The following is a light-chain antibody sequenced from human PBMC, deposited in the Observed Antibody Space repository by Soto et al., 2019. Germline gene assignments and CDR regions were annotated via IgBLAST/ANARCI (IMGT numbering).Light chain of an antibody. V-gene: IGLV2-14*03. CDR1: SSDVAAYNF. CDR3: SAYTHSNTVI. Sequence: QSALTQPASVSGSPGQSITISCTGTSSDVAAYNFVSWYQQHPGEVPKLMIYEVIKRPSGISDRFSGSKSGNTASLTISGLQAADEGDYYCSAYTHSNTVIFVGGTKLTVL. CDR2: EVI. J-gene: IGLJ2*01.